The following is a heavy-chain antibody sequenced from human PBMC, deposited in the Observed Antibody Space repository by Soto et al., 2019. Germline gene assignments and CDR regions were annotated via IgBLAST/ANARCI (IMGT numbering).Heavy chain of an antibody. D-gene: IGHD2-21*01. Sequence: QVHLQESGPRLVKPPGTLSLTCAVSGGSVNNSNWWSWVRQPPGKGLEWIGEIYQGGATKYNPSLTSRVTISVDKSKNQFSLKLTSVTAADTAVYFCVKGGWRVAVLDKGAFDSWGQGILVTVSS. CDR2: IYQGGAT. V-gene: IGHV4-4*01. CDR3: VKGGWRVAVLDKGAFDS. CDR1: GGSVNNSNW. J-gene: IGHJ4*02.